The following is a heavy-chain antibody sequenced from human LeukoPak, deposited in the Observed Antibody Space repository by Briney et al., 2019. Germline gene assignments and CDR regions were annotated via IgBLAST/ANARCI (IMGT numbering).Heavy chain of an antibody. CDR3: ARLPRPQTCYFDY. J-gene: IGHJ4*02. CDR1: GYSFNTYW. CDR2: IYPGDSDT. V-gene: IGHV5-51*01. Sequence: KRGESLKISCKVSGYSFNTYWIGWVRQMPGKGLEWMGIIYPGDSDTIYSPSFQGQVTISVDKSISTAYLQWSSLKASDTAMYYCARLPRPQTCYFDYWGQGTLVTVSS.